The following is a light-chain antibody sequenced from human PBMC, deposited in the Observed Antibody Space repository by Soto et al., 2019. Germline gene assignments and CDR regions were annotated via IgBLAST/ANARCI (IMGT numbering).Light chain of an antibody. CDR2: EVT. Sequence: HSVPTQPPSASGSLGQSVIIPCTGTSSDVGGYDHVSWYQQHPGKAPKLMIYEVTERPAGVPNRFSGSKSGNTASLTVSGLQAEDEADYYCSSDAGNYNYVFGTGTKLTVL. J-gene: IGLJ1*01. V-gene: IGLV2-8*01. CDR3: SSDAGNYNYV. CDR1: SSDVGGYDH.